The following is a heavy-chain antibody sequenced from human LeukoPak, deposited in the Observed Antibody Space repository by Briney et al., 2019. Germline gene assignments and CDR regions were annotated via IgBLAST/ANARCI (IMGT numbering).Heavy chain of an antibody. Sequence: ASVKVSCKASGYTFTSYGISWVRQAPGQGLEWMGWISAYNGNTNYAQKLQGRVTMTTDTSTSTAYMELRSLRSDDTAVYYCARRREPYCSGGSCYSYFDYWGQGTLVTVSS. D-gene: IGHD2-15*01. CDR2: ISAYNGNT. J-gene: IGHJ4*02. CDR3: ARRREPYCSGGSCYSYFDY. CDR1: GYTFTSYG. V-gene: IGHV1-18*01.